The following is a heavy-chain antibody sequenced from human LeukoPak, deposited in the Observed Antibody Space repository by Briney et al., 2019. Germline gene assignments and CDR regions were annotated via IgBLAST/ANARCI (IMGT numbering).Heavy chain of an antibody. CDR2: MSYSGHT. V-gene: IGHV4-39*07. CDR3: ARDRDVDDFDS. CDR1: GDYIGRINYY. Sequence: SETLSLTCAISGDYIGRINYYWGWIHQPPGKGLEWIVSMSYSGHTYYNPSLKSRVTTSIDTSKNQLSLNLKSVTAADTAVYYCARDRDVDDFDSWGHGTLVTVSS. D-gene: IGHD2-15*01. J-gene: IGHJ4*01.